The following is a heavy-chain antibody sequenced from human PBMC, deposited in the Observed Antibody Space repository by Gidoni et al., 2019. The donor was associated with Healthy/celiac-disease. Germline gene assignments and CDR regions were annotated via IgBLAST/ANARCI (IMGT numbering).Heavy chain of an antibody. CDR3: ARASWYCSGGSCYGRGYYYGMDV. CDR1: GGTFSSYA. D-gene: IGHD2-15*01. V-gene: IGHV1-69*01. Sequence: QVQLVQSGAEVKKPGSSVKVSCKASGGTFSSYAISWVRQAPGQGLEWMGGIIPIVGTANDAQKFQGRVTITADESTSTADMELSSLRSEDTAVYYCARASWYCSGGSCYGRGYYYGMDVWGQGTTVTVSS. CDR2: IIPIVGTA. J-gene: IGHJ6*02.